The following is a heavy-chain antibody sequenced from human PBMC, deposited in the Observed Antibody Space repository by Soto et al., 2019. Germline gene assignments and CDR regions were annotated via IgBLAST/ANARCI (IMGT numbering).Heavy chain of an antibody. J-gene: IGHJ6*02. Sequence: QVQLVQSGAEVKKPGSSVKVSCKASGGTFSSYAISWVRQAPGQGLEGMGGIIPISGTTNYAQKFQGRVSINGDKSTSTDYMEQRSLRYEDTAVYYCAREGLTTLTTGDYYYGMDVWGQGTTVTVSS. CDR2: IIPISGTT. V-gene: IGHV1-69*06. CDR1: GGTFSSYA. D-gene: IGHD4-4*01. CDR3: AREGLTTLTTGDYYYGMDV.